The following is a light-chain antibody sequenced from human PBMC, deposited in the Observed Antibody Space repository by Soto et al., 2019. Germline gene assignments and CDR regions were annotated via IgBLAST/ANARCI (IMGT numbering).Light chain of an antibody. CDR1: QSVGSN. J-gene: IGKJ5*01. CDR2: GAS. Sequence: EIVLTQSPATMSVSPGERATLSCRASQSVGSNLAWYQHKPGQAPRLLISGASTRATVPARFSGSGSGTEFTLTIYSQQSEDFAVYYCQQYNNWPITFGQGTRLDSK. V-gene: IGKV3-15*01. CDR3: QQYNNWPIT.